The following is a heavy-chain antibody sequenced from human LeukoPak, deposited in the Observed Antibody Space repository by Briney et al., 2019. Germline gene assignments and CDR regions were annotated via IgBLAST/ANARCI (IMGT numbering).Heavy chain of an antibody. Sequence: AGGSLRLSCAASGLTFRNYWMSWIRQSPGKGLEWAAHISEDGSNKYYVDSVKGRFTISRDNAKNSLYLQMNSLRFEDTAVYYCVSWSGKYYVTSEIPANSWGQGTLVTVSS. CDR2: ISEDGSNK. CDR3: VSWSGKYYVTSEIPANS. CDR1: GLTFRNYW. D-gene: IGHD3-16*01. J-gene: IGHJ4*02. V-gene: IGHV3-7*01.